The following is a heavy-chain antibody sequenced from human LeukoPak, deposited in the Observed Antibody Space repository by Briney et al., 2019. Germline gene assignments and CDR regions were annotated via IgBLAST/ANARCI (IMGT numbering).Heavy chain of an antibody. J-gene: IGHJ4*02. CDR2: ISGSGVIT. Sequence: PGRSLRLSCAGSGFTFNTYILSWVRQAPGKGLEWVSAISGSGVITYYAESVRGRFTISRDNSKNTLFLQMNSLGAEDTAVYYCAKMASDSSGYPYWGQGTLVTVSS. D-gene: IGHD3-22*01. V-gene: IGHV3-23*01. CDR1: GFTFNTYI. CDR3: AKMASDSSGYPY.